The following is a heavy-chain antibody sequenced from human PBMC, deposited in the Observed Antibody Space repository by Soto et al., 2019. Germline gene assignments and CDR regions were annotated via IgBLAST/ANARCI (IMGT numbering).Heavy chain of an antibody. V-gene: IGHV2-5*02. J-gene: IGHJ3*01. CDR1: GFSLSTSGVG. CDR2: IYWDDDK. D-gene: IGHD3-10*01. Sequence: QITLKESGPTLVKPTQTLTLTCTFSGFSLSTSGVGVGWIRQPPGKALEWLALIYWDDDKRYSPSLKSRLTNTTDTTKNQVVLTMTNMDPVDTATYYCATRDYYGSGSINWGQGTMVTVSS. CDR3: ATRDYYGSGSIN.